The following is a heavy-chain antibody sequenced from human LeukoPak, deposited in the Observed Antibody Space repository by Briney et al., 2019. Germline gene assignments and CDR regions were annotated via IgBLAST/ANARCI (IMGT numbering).Heavy chain of an antibody. V-gene: IGHV3-23*01. CDR2: ITGSSAST. CDR1: GFTFSSYA. Sequence: GGSLRLSCAASGFTFSSYAMSWVRQAPGKGLEWVASITGSSASTYYADTVKGRFTISRDNSKNTLYLQMNSLRAEDMAVYFCAKLDYYDTHWGQGTLVTVSS. CDR3: AKLDYYDTH. D-gene: IGHD3-22*01. J-gene: IGHJ4*02.